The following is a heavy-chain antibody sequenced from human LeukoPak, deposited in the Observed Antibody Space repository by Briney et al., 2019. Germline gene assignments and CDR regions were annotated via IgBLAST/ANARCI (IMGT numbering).Heavy chain of an antibody. V-gene: IGHV4-39*07. J-gene: IGHJ6*03. Sequence: SETLSLTCTVSGGSISSSNYYWGWIRQPPGKGLEWIGSIHYSESTYYNPSLKSRVTISVDTSKNQFSLKLSSVTAADTAVYYCKGSSGYSYYYXMDVXGKGTTVTVX. D-gene: IGHD3-22*01. CDR1: GGSISSSNYY. CDR3: KGSSGYSYYYXMDV. CDR2: IHYSEST.